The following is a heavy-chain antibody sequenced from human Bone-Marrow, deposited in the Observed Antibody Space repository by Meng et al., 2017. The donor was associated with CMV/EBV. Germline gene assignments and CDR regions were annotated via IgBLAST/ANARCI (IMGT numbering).Heavy chain of an antibody. CDR3: ARVRRGSGSYFGFDY. CDR2: IYYSGST. J-gene: IGHJ4*02. D-gene: IGHD3-10*01. CDR1: GSLISGSYY. V-gene: IGHV4-61*01. Sequence: GSLISGSYYWSWIRQPPGKGLEWIGYIYYSGSTNSNPSLTSRVTISVDTSKTQFSLKLSSVTAADTAVYYCARVRRGSGSYFGFDYWGQGTLVTVSS.